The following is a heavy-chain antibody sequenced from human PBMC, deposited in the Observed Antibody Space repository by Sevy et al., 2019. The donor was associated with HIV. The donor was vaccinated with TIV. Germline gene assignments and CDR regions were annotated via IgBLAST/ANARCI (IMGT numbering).Heavy chain of an antibody. D-gene: IGHD3-22*01. CDR2: ISTYSGET. CDR3: ARDSDGSGHYYADYFDY. CDR1: GYTFTTYP. Sequence: ASVKVSCKASGYTFTTYPIGWVRQAPGQGLEWMGWISTYSGETRDAQKFQGRATMTTDTSTSTAYLELRSLGSDDTAVYYCARDSDGSGHYYADYFDYWGQGTLVTVSS. J-gene: IGHJ4*02. V-gene: IGHV1-18*01.